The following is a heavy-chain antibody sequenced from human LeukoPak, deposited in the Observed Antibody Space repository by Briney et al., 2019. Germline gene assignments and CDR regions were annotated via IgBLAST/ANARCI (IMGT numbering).Heavy chain of an antibody. CDR3: TRDELLLEYSSSSGIDY. V-gene: IGHV1-18*01. Sequence: GASVKVSCKASGYNFFLCGLTWVRQAPGQGLEWVGLISTQNDDTSYAQKLQGRVTMTTDTSTSTAYMELRSLRSDDTAVYCCTRDELLLEYSSSSGIDYWGQGTLVTVSS. CDR1: GYNFFLCG. D-gene: IGHD6-6*01. CDR2: ISTQNDDT. J-gene: IGHJ4*02.